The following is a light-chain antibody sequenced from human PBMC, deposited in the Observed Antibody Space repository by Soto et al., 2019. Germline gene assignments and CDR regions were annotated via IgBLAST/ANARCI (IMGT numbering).Light chain of an antibody. J-gene: IGKJ3*01. Sequence: DIQMTQSPSSLSASVGDRVVITCQASQDITNYLNWYQQKQGEAPKLLIYDAGNRQPGVTSRFRGSGSGTEFTFTITNLQPEDIGTYYCQQYETVPLTFGPGTRVAV. CDR1: QDITNY. V-gene: IGKV1-33*01. CDR2: DAG. CDR3: QQYETVPLT.